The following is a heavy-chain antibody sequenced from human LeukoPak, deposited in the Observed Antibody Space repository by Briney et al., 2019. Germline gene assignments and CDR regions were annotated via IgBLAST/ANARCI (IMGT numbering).Heavy chain of an antibody. CDR2: ISGSGGST. CDR1: GFMFSSYV. D-gene: IGHD2-2*01. Sequence: GGSLSLSCAASGFMFSSYVMRWGRQAPGKGLEWVSGISGSGGSTDYADSVKGRFTISRDNTKNTLYLQMNSLRAEDTAGYYCAKGRWDQLLSEIDYWGQGTLVTVSS. V-gene: IGHV3-23*01. CDR3: AKGRWDQLLSEIDY. J-gene: IGHJ4*02.